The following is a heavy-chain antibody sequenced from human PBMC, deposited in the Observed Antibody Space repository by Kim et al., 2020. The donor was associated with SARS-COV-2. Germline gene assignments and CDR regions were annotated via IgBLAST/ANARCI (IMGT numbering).Heavy chain of an antibody. V-gene: IGHV3-74*01. CDR3: ARARYYDSSGYAFDI. D-gene: IGHD3-22*01. CDR2: INSDGSST. J-gene: IGHJ3*02. Sequence: GGSLRLSCAASGFTFSSYWMHWVRQAPGKGLVWVSRINSDGSSTSYADSVKGRFTISRDNAKNTLYLQMNSLRAEDTAVYYCARARYYDSSGYAFDIWGQGTMVTVSS. CDR1: GFTFSSYW.